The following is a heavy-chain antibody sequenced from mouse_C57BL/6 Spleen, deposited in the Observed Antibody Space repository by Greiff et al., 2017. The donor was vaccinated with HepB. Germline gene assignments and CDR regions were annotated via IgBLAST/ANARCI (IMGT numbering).Heavy chain of an antibody. D-gene: IGHD2-1*01. V-gene: IGHV1-63*01. J-gene: IGHJ4*01. CDR1: GYTFTNYW. Sequence: VQLQESGAELVRPGTSVKMSCKASGYTFTNYWIGWAKQRPGHGLEWIGDIYPGGGYTNYNEKFKGKATLTADKSSSTAYMQFSSLTSEDSAIYYCAREGGNFYAMDYWGQGTSVTVSS. CDR3: AREGGNFYAMDY. CDR2: IYPGGGYT.